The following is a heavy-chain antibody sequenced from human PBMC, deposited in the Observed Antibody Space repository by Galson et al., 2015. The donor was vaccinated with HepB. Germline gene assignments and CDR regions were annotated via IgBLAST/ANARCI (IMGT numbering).Heavy chain of an antibody. CDR3: AKDLHNYGMDV. V-gene: IGHV3-66*01. CDR1: GFSARNYW. J-gene: IGHJ6*02. Sequence: SLRLSCAASGFSARNYWMNWVRQAPGKGPEWVSVINNRDGGTEYADSVKGRFTISRDNSKNTLYLQMNSLRAEDTAVYYCAKDLHNYGMDVWGQGTTVAVSS. CDR2: INNRDGGT.